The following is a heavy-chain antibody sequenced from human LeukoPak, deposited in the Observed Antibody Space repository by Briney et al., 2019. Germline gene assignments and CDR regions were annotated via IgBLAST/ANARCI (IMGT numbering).Heavy chain of an antibody. CDR3: ARCTPERIPDY. V-gene: IGHV3-11*06. D-gene: IGHD2-15*01. CDR1: GFTFSDYY. J-gene: IGHJ4*02. Sequence: GGSLRLSCAASGFTFSDYYMSWIRQAPGKGLEWVSYISSTSTYTNYADSAKGRFTISRDNAKNSLYLQMNSPRAEDTAVYYCARCTPERIPDYWGQGTLVTVSS. CDR2: ISSTSTYT.